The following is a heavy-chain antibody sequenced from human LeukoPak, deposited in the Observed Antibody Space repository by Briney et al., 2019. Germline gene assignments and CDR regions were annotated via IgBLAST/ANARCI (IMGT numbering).Heavy chain of an antibody. Sequence: GGSLRLSCVASGFTFSNYWMSWVRQAPGKGLEWVANIKQDGSEKYYVDSVKGRFTISRDNAKNSLYLQMNSLRAEDTAVYYCASWYTGHEDNWFDPWGQGTLVTVSS. CDR2: IKQDGSEK. J-gene: IGHJ5*02. V-gene: IGHV3-7*01. D-gene: IGHD1-1*01. CDR1: GFTFSNYW. CDR3: ASWYTGHEDNWFDP.